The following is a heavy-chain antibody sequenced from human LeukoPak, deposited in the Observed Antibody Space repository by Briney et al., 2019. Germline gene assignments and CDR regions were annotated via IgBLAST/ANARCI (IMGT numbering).Heavy chain of an antibody. CDR2: IRGKAAGGTA. J-gene: IGHJ4*02. CDR1: GFTFGDYS. D-gene: IGHD2/OR15-2a*01. V-gene: IGHV3-49*03. Sequence: GGSLRLSCTTSGFTFGDYSMTWFRQAPGKGLEWVSFIRGKAAGGTAEYAASVQGRFTLSRDDSKSIAYLRMNSLKTEDTAVYYCTRDRIMTDYWGQGTLVTVSS. CDR3: TRDRIMTDY.